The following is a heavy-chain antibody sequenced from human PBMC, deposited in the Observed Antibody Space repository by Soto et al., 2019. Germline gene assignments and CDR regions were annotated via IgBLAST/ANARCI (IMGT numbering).Heavy chain of an antibody. V-gene: IGHV1-46*02. J-gene: IGHJ4*02. CDR3: ARDWALDY. CDR1: GYTFNAYS. D-gene: IGHD7-27*01. Sequence: QVQVVQSGSEVKRPGTSVKVSCKAAGYTFNAYSMHWVRQAPGQGLEWRGMINPSGDSTTYAQNFQGRVTMTRDTSTTTVYMELSGLRSEDAAVYYCARDWALDYWGQVTLVTVSS. CDR2: INPSGDST.